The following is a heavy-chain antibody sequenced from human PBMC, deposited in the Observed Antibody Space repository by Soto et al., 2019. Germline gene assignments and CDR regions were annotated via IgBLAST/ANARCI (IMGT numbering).Heavy chain of an antibody. J-gene: IGHJ5*02. V-gene: IGHV4-59*01. CDR2: IYYSGST. D-gene: IGHD4-4*01. CDR1: GGSSSSYY. Sequence: SETLSLTCTVSGGSSSSYYWSWIRQPPGKGLEWIGYIYYSGSTNYNPSLKSRVTISVDTSKNQFSLKLSSVTAADTAVYYCARDVTDEVWFDPWGQGTLVTVSS. CDR3: ARDVTDEVWFDP.